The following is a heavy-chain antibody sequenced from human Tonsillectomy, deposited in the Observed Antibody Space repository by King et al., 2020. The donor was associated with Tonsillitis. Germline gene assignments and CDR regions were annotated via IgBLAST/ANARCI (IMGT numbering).Heavy chain of an antibody. D-gene: IGHD3-22*01. Sequence: QLVQSGGGLVQPGGSLRLSCAASGFTFSTYSMNWVRQAPGKGLEWVSCISSRSSTIYSADSVKGRLTISSDNAKNSLYLQMNSLRAEDTAVYYCAREPLYYDSGRGAFDIWGQGTMVTVSS. V-gene: IGHV3-48*01. CDR1: GFTFSTYS. CDR2: ISSRSSTI. CDR3: AREPLYYDSGRGAFDI. J-gene: IGHJ3*02.